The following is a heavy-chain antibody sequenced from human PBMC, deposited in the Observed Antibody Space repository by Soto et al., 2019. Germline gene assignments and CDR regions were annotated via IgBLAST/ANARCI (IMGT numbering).Heavy chain of an antibody. CDR3: ARDWDGARGSIFRVVYLDV. J-gene: IGHJ6*02. V-gene: IGHV1-46*01. CDR2: INPSGGST. CDR1: GYTFTSYY. Sequence: ASVKVSCKASGYTFTSYYMHWVRQAPAQELEWMGIINPSGGSTSYAQKFQGRVTMTRDTSTSTVYMELSSLRSEDTSVYYCARDWDGARGSIFRVVYLDVWGQGTTVTVSS. D-gene: IGHD3-3*01.